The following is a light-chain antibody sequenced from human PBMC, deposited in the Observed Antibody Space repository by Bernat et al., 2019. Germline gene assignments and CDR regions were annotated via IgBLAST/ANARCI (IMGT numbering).Light chain of an antibody. Sequence: QSVLTQSPSVSGAPGQRITISCTGNTSNIGADYDVHLHQQFPGKAPKLPIYANNNRPYGVPDRFSRSKSGSSASLAITGLQAKDGAEYYGQAYDNSLSGRVFGGGTKLTVL. CDR2: ANN. V-gene: IGLV1-40*01. J-gene: IGLJ2*01. CDR1: TSNIGADYD. CDR3: QAYDNSLSGRV.